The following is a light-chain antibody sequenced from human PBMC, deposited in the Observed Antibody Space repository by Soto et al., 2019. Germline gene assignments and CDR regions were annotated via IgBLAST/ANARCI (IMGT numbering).Light chain of an antibody. CDR3: AAWNDSPYLWV. J-gene: IGLJ3*02. CDR1: SSNIGSNA. CDR2: RDS. Sequence: QSLLTQPPSASGTPGQRVSISCSGSSSNIGSNAVHWYQQFPGTAPRLLIYRDSQRPSGVPDRFSGSKSGTSASLVISGLQSEDEADYYCAAWNDSPYLWVFGGGTKLTVL. V-gene: IGLV1-44*01.